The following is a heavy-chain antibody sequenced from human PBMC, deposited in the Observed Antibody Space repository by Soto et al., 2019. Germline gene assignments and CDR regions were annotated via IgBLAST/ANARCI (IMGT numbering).Heavy chain of an antibody. CDR1: GGSISSGGYY. D-gene: IGHD6-13*01. V-gene: IGHV4-31*03. Sequence: KTSETLSLTCTVSGGSISSGGYYWSWIRQHPGKGLEWIGYIYYSGSTYYNPSLKSRVTISVDTSKNQFSLKLSSVTAADTAVYYCASRIAAAGNPWFDPWGQGTLVTVSS. J-gene: IGHJ5*02. CDR2: IYYSGST. CDR3: ASRIAAAGNPWFDP.